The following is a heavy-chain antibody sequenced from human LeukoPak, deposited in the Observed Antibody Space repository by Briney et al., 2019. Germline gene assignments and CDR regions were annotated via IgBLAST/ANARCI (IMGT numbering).Heavy chain of an antibody. CDR2: IYRDGTT. CDR3: AKTGGPWD. V-gene: IGHV3-53*01. Sequence: GSLRLSCAASGFTVSSNFMTWVRQAPGKGLEWVSVIYRDGTTYYADSVKGRFTISRDSSKNTLNLLMTSLRAEDTAVYYCAKTGGPWDWGQGALVTVSS. J-gene: IGHJ4*02. D-gene: IGHD7-27*01. CDR1: GFTVSSNF.